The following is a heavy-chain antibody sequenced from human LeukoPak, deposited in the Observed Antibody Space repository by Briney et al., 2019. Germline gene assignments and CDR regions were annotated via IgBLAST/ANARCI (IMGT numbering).Heavy chain of an antibody. Sequence: ASVKVSCKASDYTFTDHGITWVRQARGQGFEWMGWMSVFNGYTKYAEGFQGRVTMTTDTSTRTAHMEMRGLRSDDTAVYYCARAVGSTDYYGVDVWGQGTTVTVSS. CDR3: ARAVGSTDYYGVDV. CDR1: DYTFTDHG. D-gene: IGHD3-10*01. J-gene: IGHJ6*02. CDR2: MSVFNGYT. V-gene: IGHV1-18*01.